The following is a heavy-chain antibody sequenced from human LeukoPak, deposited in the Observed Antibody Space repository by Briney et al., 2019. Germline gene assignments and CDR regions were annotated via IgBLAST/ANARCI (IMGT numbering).Heavy chain of an antibody. V-gene: IGHV3-21*01. Sequence: GGSLRLSCAASGFTFSSYSMNWVRQAPGKGLEWVSSISSSSSYIYYADSVKGRFTISRDNAKNSLYLQMNSLRAEDTAAYYCARAYSSSWSHDYWGQGTLVTVSS. J-gene: IGHJ4*02. CDR2: ISSSSSYI. CDR1: GFTFSSYS. D-gene: IGHD6-13*01. CDR3: ARAYSSSWSHDY.